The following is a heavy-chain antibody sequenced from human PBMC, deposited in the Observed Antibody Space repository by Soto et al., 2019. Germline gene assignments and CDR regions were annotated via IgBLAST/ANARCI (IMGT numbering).Heavy chain of an antibody. CDR3: TRLEGDCGSTTCYKSY. V-gene: IGHV3-73*01. CDR2: IRSKAHSYAT. CDR1: GFTFSGSA. J-gene: IGHJ4*01. D-gene: IGHD2-2*02. Sequence: GGSLRLSCAASGFTFSGSAIHWVRQASGKGLEWVGRIRSKAHSYATAYAASVKGRFSISRDDSKNTTFLQMNSLKTEDTAVYYCTRLEGDCGSTTCYKSYWGHGTLVTVSS.